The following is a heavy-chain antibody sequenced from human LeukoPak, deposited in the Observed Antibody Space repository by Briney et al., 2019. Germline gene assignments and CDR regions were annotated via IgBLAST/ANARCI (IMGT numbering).Heavy chain of an antibody. V-gene: IGHV4-34*01. CDR2: INHSGST. CDR1: GGSFSGYY. Sequence: SETLSLTCAVYGGSFSGYYWSWIRQPPGKGLEWIGEINHSGSTNYNPSLKSRVTISVDTSKNQFSLKLSSVTAADTAVYYCARGGAGYSYGYSRWFDPWGQGTLVTVSS. CDR3: ARGGAGYSYGYSRWFDP. J-gene: IGHJ5*02. D-gene: IGHD5-18*01.